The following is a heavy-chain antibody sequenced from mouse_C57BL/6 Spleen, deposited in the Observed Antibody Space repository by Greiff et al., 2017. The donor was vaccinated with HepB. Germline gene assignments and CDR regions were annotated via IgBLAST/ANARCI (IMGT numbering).Heavy chain of an antibody. CDR3: VHYYGSSHWYFDV. CDR1: GFTFSDYG. J-gene: IGHJ1*03. D-gene: IGHD1-1*01. V-gene: IGHV5-17*01. Sequence: EVQLVESGGGLVKPGGSLKLSCAASGFTFSDYGMHWVRQAPEKGLEWVAYISSGSSTIYYADTVKGRFTISRDNAKNTLFLQMTSLRSEDTAMYYCVHYYGSSHWYFDVWGTGTTVTVSS. CDR2: ISSGSSTI.